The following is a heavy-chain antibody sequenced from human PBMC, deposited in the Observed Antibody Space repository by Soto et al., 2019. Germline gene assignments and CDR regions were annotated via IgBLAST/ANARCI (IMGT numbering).Heavy chain of an antibody. D-gene: IGHD2-15*01. CDR1: GGSFSSSSHY. CDR3: AKYRGYCSGGSCPGDGFDY. Sequence: SETLSLTCTVVGGSFSSSSHYWGWINKPPGKGLEWIGYIYYSGSTNYNPSLKSRVTISVDTSKNQFSLKLSSVTAADTAVYYCAKYRGYCSGGSCPGDGFDYWGQGTLVTVSS. V-gene: IGHV4-61*05. CDR2: IYYSGST. J-gene: IGHJ4*02.